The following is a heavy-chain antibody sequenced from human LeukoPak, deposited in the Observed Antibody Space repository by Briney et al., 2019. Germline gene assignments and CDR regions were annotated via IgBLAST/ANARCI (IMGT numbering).Heavy chain of an antibody. CDR1: GFTFSTYA. CDR2: ISGSGGTT. D-gene: IGHD5-18*01. V-gene: IGHV3-23*01. Sequence: GGSLRLSCAASGFTFSTYAMSWVRQAPGKGLEWVSAISGSGGTTYYADSVKGRFTISRDNSKNTLYLQMNSLRVEDTAVYYCATRYSYGSCYFDYWGQGTLVTVSS. J-gene: IGHJ4*02. CDR3: ATRYSYGSCYFDY.